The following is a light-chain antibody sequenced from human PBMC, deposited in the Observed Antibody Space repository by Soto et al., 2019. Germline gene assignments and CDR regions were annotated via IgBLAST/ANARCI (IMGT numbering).Light chain of an antibody. CDR3: QQYNSYWT. CDR1: ESMSNC. CDR2: AAS. Sequence: DIQMTQSPSTLSASIGDRVTITCRASESMSNCLAWYQQKPGKAPKLLIYAASSLESGVPSRFSGSGSGTEFTLTISSLQPDDFATYYCQQYNSYWTFGQGTKVDI. V-gene: IGKV1-5*01. J-gene: IGKJ1*01.